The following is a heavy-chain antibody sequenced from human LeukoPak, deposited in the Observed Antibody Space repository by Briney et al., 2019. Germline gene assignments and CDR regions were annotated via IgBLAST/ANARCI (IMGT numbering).Heavy chain of an antibody. CDR3: ASSVVVPALSNWFDP. J-gene: IGHJ5*02. CDR1: GGSFSGYY. CDR2: INHSGST. Sequence: SETLSLTCAVSGGSFSGYYWSWVRQPPGKGLEWIGEINHSGSTNYNPSLKSRVTISVDTSKNPFSLKLSSVTAADTAVYYCASSVVVPALSNWFDPWGQGTLVTVSS. D-gene: IGHD2-2*01. V-gene: IGHV4-34*01.